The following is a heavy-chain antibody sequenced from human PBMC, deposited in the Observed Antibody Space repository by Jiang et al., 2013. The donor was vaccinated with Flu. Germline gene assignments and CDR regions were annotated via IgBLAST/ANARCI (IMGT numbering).Heavy chain of an antibody. CDR1: GDSVRSGSYY. CDR3: SGKGRFYRLFDY. J-gene: IGHJ4*02. Sequence: GPGLVKPSETLSLTCTVSGDSVRSGSYYWGWIRQPPGKGLEWIGSIYYSGSTYYSPSLKSRVTISVDTSRNQFSLKLSSVTAADTAVYYCSGKGRFYRLFDYWGQGTVVTVSS. D-gene: IGHD3-16*02. CDR2: IYYSGST. V-gene: IGHV4-39*01.